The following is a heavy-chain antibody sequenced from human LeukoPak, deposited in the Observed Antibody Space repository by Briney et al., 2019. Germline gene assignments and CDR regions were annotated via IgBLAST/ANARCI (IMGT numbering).Heavy chain of an antibody. CDR3: ANDFWSGYYGDY. CDR1: GFTFSSYG. CDR2: ISYDGSNK. D-gene: IGHD3-3*01. J-gene: IGHJ4*02. Sequence: PGRSLRLSCAASGFTFSSYGMHWVRQAPGKGLEWVAVISYDGSNKYYADSVKGRFTISRDNSKNTLYLQMNSLGAEDTAVYYCANDFWSGYYGDYWGQGTLVTVSS. V-gene: IGHV3-30*18.